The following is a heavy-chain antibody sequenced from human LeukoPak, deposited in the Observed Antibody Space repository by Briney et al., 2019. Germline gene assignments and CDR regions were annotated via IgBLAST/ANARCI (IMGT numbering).Heavy chain of an antibody. CDR3: AKGLRFLEWLSNDAFDI. J-gene: IGHJ3*02. Sequence: GGSLRLSCAASGFTFSSYAMSWVRQAPGKGLEWVSAISGSGGSTYYADSVKGRFTISRDNTKNTLYLQMNSLRAEDTAVYYCAKGLRFLEWLSNDAFDIWGQGTMVTVSS. CDR1: GFTFSSYA. D-gene: IGHD3-3*01. CDR2: ISGSGGST. V-gene: IGHV3-23*01.